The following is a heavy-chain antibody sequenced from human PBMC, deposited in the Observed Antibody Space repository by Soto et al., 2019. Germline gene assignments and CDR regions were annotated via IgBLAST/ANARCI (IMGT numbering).Heavy chain of an antibody. J-gene: IGHJ3*02. CDR2: MNPNSGNT. V-gene: IGHV1-8*01. D-gene: IGHD6-13*01. CDR3: AREYSSRRLGVDAFDI. CDR1: GYTFTSYD. Sequence: ASVKVSCKASGYTFTSYDINWVRQATGQGLEWMGWMNPNSGNTGYAQKFQGRVTMTRNTSISTAYMELNSLRDEDTAVYSCAREYSSRRLGVDAFDIWGHGTMVTVSS.